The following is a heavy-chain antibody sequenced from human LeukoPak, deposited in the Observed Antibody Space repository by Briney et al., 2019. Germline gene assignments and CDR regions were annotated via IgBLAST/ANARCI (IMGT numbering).Heavy chain of an antibody. Sequence: SETLSLTCTVSGGSISSSSYYWGWIRQPPGKGLEWIGSIYYSGSTYYNPSLKSRVTISVDTSKNQFSLKLSSVTAADTAVYYCASWGNGDDGYYFDYWGQGTLVTVSS. CDR1: GGSISSSSYY. V-gene: IGHV4-39*01. D-gene: IGHD3-16*01. CDR2: IYYSGST. CDR3: ASWGNGDDGYYFDY. J-gene: IGHJ4*02.